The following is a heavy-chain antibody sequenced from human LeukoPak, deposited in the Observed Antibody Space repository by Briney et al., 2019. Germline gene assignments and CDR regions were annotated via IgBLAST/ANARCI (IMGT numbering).Heavy chain of an antibody. CDR3: ARDTESDFDY. CDR2: IIPIFGTA. V-gene: IGHV1-69*13. J-gene: IGHJ4*02. Sequence: EASVKVSCKASGGTFSSYAISWVRQAPGQGLEWMGGIIPIFGTANYAQKFQGRVTITADESTSTAYMELSSLRSEDTAVYYCARDTESDFDYWGQGTLVTVSS. CDR1: GGTFSSYA.